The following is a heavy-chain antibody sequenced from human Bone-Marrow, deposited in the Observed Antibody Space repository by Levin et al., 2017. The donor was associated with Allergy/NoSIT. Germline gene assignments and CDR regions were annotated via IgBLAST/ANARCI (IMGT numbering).Heavy chain of an antibody. J-gene: IGHJ4*02. CDR2: INNNGRRT. CDR1: GFTFSTYG. CDR3: AKDRGYCGISTCFQYFEY. V-gene: IGHV3-23*01. D-gene: IGHD2-2*01. Sequence: GGSLRLSCAASGFTFSTYGMNWVRQAPGKGLEWVSIINNNGRRTHYADSVKGRFTISRDNSKNTVYLQMNNLRAEDTAIYYCAKDRGYCGISTCFQYFEYWGQGTQVTVSS.